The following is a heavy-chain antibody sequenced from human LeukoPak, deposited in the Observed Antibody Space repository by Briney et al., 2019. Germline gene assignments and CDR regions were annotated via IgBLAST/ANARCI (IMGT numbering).Heavy chain of an antibody. CDR2: ISGSGGST. Sequence: PGGSLRLSCAASGFTFSSYAMSWVRQAPGKGLEWVSAISGSGGSTYYADSVKGRFTISRDNSKNTLYLQMNSLRAGDTAVYYRAKRSTVTTSPIDYWGQGTLVTVSS. CDR1: GFTFSSYA. D-gene: IGHD4-11*01. CDR3: AKRSTVTTSPIDY. V-gene: IGHV3-23*01. J-gene: IGHJ4*02.